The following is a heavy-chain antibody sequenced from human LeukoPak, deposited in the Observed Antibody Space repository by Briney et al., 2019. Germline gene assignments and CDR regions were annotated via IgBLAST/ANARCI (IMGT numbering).Heavy chain of an antibody. V-gene: IGHV4-61*01. Sequence: PSETLSLTCIVSGGSVSSGTYYWSWIRQPPGKGLEWIGYIYYSGSTNYNPSLKSRVTISIDTSKNQFSLKLSSVTAADTALYYCARGIVPAAKYYLDYWGQGTLVTVSS. J-gene: IGHJ4*02. D-gene: IGHD2-2*01. CDR2: IYYSGST. CDR1: GGSVSSGTYY. CDR3: ARGIVPAAKYYLDY.